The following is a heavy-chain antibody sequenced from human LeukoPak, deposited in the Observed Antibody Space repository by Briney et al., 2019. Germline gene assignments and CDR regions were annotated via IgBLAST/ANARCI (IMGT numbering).Heavy chain of an antibody. V-gene: IGHV4-39*07. CDR3: ARDGTAAGLDY. CDR1: GGSISTSNYY. D-gene: IGHD6-13*01. J-gene: IGHJ4*02. CDR2: IFYSGST. Sequence: SETLSLTCTVSGGSISTSNYYWGWIRQPPGKGLEWIGNIFYSGSTYYSPSLKSRVTISLDTSRNQFSLKLISVTAADTAVYYCARDGTAAGLDYWGQGTLVTVSS.